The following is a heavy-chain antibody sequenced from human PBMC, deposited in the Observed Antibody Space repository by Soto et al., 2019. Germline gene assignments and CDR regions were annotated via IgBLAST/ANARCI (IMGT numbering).Heavy chain of an antibody. CDR1: GDTFSNHT. CDR3: ERVVEMGTVTKGYYYYMDV. Sequence: QVQLVQSGAEVKKPGSSVKVSCKASGDTFSNHTISWVRQAPGQGLEWMGRLIPMLGVANYAQKFQGRVTTPADKSTTTAYVELSSLRSADTAVYYWERVVEMGTVTKGYYYYMDVWGKGTTVTVSS. V-gene: IGHV1-69*04. CDR2: LIPMLGVA. D-gene: IGHD4-17*01. J-gene: IGHJ6*03.